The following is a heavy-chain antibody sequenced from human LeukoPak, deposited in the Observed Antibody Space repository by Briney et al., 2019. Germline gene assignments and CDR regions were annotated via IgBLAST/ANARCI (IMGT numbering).Heavy chain of an antibody. D-gene: IGHD3-22*01. Sequence: ASVTVSCKASGYTFINYGITWVRQAPGQGLEWMGWISGYNDNTNYAQNLQGRVTMSADTSTNTTYMELRGLRFDDTAVYYCARGGVSSAYVDYWGQGTLVPVSS. V-gene: IGHV1-18*04. CDR2: ISGYNDNT. J-gene: IGHJ4*02. CDR1: GYTFINYG. CDR3: ARGGVSSAYVDY.